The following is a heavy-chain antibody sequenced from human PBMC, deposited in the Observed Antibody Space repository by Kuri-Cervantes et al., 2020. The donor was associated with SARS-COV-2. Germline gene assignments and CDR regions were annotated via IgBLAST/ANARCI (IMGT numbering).Heavy chain of an antibody. Sequence: GGSLRLSCAASGFTFSSYSMNWVRQAPGKGLEWVSSISSSSSYIYYADSVKGRFTISRDNAKNSLYLQMNSLRAEDTAVYYCAREGPVQWSGETVGNYYYYYGMDVWGQGTTVTVSS. D-gene: IGHD3-10*01. CDR2: ISSSSSYI. CDR3: AREGPVQWSGETVGNYYYYYGMDV. CDR1: GFTFSSYS. J-gene: IGHJ6*02. V-gene: IGHV3-21*01.